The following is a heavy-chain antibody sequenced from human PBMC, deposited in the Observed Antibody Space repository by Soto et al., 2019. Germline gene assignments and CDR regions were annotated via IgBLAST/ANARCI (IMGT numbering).Heavy chain of an antibody. CDR3: ARGGGVGVAGSAAFDM. Sequence: QLHLVQSGAVVKKPGASVTVSCSASGYPVTAYYMHWVRQAPGRGLEWMGGINPATGAAKYTQTFQGRGTMTRDTSTSTVFMELSGLNSEDTAVFYCARGGGVGVAGSAAFDMWGQGTLVTVSS. J-gene: IGHJ3*02. CDR2: INPATGAA. CDR1: GYPVTAYY. D-gene: IGHD3-3*01. V-gene: IGHV1-2*02.